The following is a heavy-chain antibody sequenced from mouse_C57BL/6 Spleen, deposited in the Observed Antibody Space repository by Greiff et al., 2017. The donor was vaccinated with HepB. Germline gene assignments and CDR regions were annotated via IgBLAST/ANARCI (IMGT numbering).Heavy chain of an antibody. CDR2: INPSTGGT. J-gene: IGHJ1*03. CDR1: GYSFTGYY. Sequence: VQLQQSGPELVKPGASVKISCKASGYSFTGYYMNWVKQSPEKSLEWIGEINPSTGGTTYNQKFKAKATLTVDKSSSTAYMQLKSLTSEDSAVYYCARDEIYYDYDGYFDVWGTGTTVTVSS. D-gene: IGHD2-4*01. CDR3: ARDEIYYDYDGYFDV. V-gene: IGHV1-42*01.